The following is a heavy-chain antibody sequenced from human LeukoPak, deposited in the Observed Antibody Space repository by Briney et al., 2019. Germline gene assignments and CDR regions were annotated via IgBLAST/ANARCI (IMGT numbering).Heavy chain of an antibody. CDR3: ARHPRNIVVPAAIDY. J-gene: IGHJ4*02. CDR2: IYPGDSDI. Sequence: GESLKISCKGSGYSFTNYWIGWVRQMPGKGLEWMGIIYPGDSDIRYSPSFQGQVTISADKSISTAYLQWGSLKASDTAMYYCARHPRNIVVPAAIDYWGQGTLVTVSS. V-gene: IGHV5-51*01. D-gene: IGHD2-2*01. CDR1: GYSFTNYW.